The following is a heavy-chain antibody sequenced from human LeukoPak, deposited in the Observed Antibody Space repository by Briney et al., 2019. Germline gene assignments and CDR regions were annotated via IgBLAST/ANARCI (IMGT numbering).Heavy chain of an antibody. V-gene: IGHV4-34*01. D-gene: IGHD2-2*01. CDR2: INARVDT. J-gene: IGHJ5*02. CDR1: GWSFNDYY. Sequence: PSETLSLTCVVYGWSFNDYYWNWIRPPPGKGLGWIGEINARVDTNYNPSLKSRVTICVDTSKKQFSLRLTSMIAADTALYYCARGQVPAARGYNWFDPWGQGTLVTVSS. CDR3: ARGQVPAARGYNWFDP.